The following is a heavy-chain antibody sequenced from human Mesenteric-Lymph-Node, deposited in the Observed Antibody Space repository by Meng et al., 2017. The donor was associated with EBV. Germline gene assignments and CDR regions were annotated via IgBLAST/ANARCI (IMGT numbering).Heavy chain of an antibody. CDR3: SRESWRAFDY. V-gene: IGHV6-1*01. Sequence: QLQQSGPGLVKPSQTLSLTCAISGDSVSNTNVAWNWIRQSPSRGLEWLGRTYYRSKWYNEYAQSVKGRITINPDTSKSEFSLQLNSVTPDDTAVYYCSRESWRAFDYWGQGTLVTVSS. CDR2: TYYRSKWYN. J-gene: IGHJ4*02. CDR1: GDSVSNTNVA.